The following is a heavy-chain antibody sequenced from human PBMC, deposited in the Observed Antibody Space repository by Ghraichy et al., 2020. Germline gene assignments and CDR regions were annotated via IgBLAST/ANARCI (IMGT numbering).Heavy chain of an antibody. Sequence: SLNISCAASGFTFDDYAMHWVRQAPGKGLEWVSGISWNSGSIGYADSVKGRFTISRDNAKNSLYLQMNSLRAEDTALYYCAKASSGWYLYAFDIWGQGTMVTVSS. CDR3: AKASSGWYLYAFDI. CDR1: GFTFDDYA. D-gene: IGHD6-19*01. V-gene: IGHV3-9*01. CDR2: ISWNSGSI. J-gene: IGHJ3*02.